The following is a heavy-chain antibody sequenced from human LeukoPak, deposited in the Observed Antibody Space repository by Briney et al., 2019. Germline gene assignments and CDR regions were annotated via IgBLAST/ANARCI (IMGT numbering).Heavy chain of an antibody. J-gene: IGHJ4*02. Sequence: PSETLSLTCAVYGGSFSGYNWTWIRQPPGKGLEWIGEINHSGSTDYNPSLKSRATISVDTSKNQFSLKVSSVTAADTAVYYCARPSGTTPFKRFDYWGQGALVTVSS. CDR3: ARPSGTTPFKRFDY. CDR1: GGSFSGYN. D-gene: IGHD1-7*01. V-gene: IGHV4-34*01. CDR2: INHSGST.